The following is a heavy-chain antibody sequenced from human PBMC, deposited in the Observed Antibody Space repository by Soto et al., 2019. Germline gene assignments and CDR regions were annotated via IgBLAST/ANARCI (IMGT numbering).Heavy chain of an antibody. CDR3: ARWGERVHTYGFLHDYYQYSEL. CDR2: ISSSSSTI. Sequence: WISKKKRKRLEWVSYISSSSSTIYYADSVKGRFTISRDNAKNSLYLQMNSLRAEDTAVYYCARWGERVHTYGFLHDYYQYSELRVKRTTVT. J-gene: IGHJ6*03. D-gene: IGHD5-18*01. V-gene: IGHV3-48*01.